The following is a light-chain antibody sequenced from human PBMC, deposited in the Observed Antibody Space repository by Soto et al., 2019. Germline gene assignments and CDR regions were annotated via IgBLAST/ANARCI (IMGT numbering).Light chain of an antibody. CDR1: QSVLYSSNNKNY. V-gene: IGKV4-1*01. Sequence: DIVMTQSPDSLAVSLGERATINCKSSQSVLYSSNNKNYLAWFQQKPGQPPKLLIYWASTRESGVPDRFSGSGSGTDFTLPVSSLQAEDVSVYYCQHYYDVPYTFGQGTKLEIK. J-gene: IGKJ2*01. CDR2: WAS. CDR3: QHYYDVPYT.